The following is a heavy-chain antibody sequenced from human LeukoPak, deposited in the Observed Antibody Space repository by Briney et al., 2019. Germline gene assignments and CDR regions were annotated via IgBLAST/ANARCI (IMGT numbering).Heavy chain of an antibody. CDR3: VRGGTYWTVS. J-gene: IGHJ5*01. CDR2: IKPDGSEK. CDR1: GFTSTSYG. V-gene: IGHV3-7*01. Sequence: GRSLRLSCAAFGFTSTSYGMHWVRQAPGKGLEWVATIKPDGSEKYHVDSVSGRFTISRDNTNDSLFLQMNSLRVDDTAVYYCVRGGTYWTVSWGQGTLVNVS.